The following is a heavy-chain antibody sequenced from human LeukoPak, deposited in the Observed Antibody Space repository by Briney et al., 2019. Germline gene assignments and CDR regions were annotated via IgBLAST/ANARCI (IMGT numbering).Heavy chain of an antibody. J-gene: IGHJ4*02. D-gene: IGHD3-10*01. CDR3: ARWFGEPPNFDY. Sequence: PGGSLRLSCAASGFTFSSYAVSWVRQASGKGLEWVSAISGGGGDTFYADSVKGRFSISRDNSKNRVFLQMNSLRAGDTAMYYCARWFGEPPNFDYWGQGTLVTVSS. V-gene: IGHV3-23*01. CDR1: GFTFSSYA. CDR2: ISGGGGDT.